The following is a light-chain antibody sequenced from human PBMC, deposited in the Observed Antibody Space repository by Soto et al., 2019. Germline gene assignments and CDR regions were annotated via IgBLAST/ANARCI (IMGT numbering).Light chain of an antibody. Sequence: DIQLTQSPSFLSAFVGDTVTITCRASQAMSTYLAWYQQKPGKVPKLLIRSASTRHTGVPPRFSGGGSGTEFTLTISTLQPDDSAIYYCQQLNGYQLAFGGGTNVEIK. V-gene: IGKV1-9*01. J-gene: IGKJ4*01. CDR2: SAS. CDR3: QQLNGYQLA. CDR1: QAMSTY.